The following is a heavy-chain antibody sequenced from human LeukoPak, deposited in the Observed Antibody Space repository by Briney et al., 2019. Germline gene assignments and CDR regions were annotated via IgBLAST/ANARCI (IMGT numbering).Heavy chain of an antibody. CDR2: IRGSGDT. J-gene: IGHJ4*02. D-gene: IGHD2-15*01. Sequence: AGGSLRLSCAASGFTFSSYAMTWVRQAPGKGLEWVSSIRGSGDTYYADSVKGRFTISRDNSKKMLYLQMNGLRAEDTAVYYCAKGAVVADLYYFDYWGQGTLVTVSS. CDR3: AKGAVVADLYYFDY. CDR1: GFTFSSYA. V-gene: IGHV3-23*01.